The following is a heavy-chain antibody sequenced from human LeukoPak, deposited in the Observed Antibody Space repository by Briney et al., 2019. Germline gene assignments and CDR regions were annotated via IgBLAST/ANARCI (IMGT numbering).Heavy chain of an antibody. CDR2: IYSGGST. D-gene: IGHD3-3*01. J-gene: IGHJ4*02. CDR3: ASAYGFWSGYYPTDY. CDR1: GFTVSSNY. Sequence: GGSLRLSCAASGFTVSSNYMSWVRQAPGKGLEWVSVIYSGGSTYYADSVKGRFTISRDNSKNTLYLQMNSLRAEDTAVYYCASAYGFWSGYYPTDYWGQGTLVTVSS. V-gene: IGHV3-66*02.